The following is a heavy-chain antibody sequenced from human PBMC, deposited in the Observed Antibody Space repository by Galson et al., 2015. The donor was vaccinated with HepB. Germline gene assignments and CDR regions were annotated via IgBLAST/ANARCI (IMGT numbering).Heavy chain of an antibody. CDR2: ISYDGSNK. CDR1: GFTFSSYA. CDR3: ARDPDVDIVATSGFDY. D-gene: IGHD5-12*01. J-gene: IGHJ4*02. V-gene: IGHV3-30*04. Sequence: SLRLSCAASGFTFSSYAMHWVRQAPGKGLEWVAVISYDGSNKYYADSVKGRFTISRDNSKNTLYLQMNSLRAEDTAVYYCARDPDVDIVATSGFDYWGQGTLVTVSS.